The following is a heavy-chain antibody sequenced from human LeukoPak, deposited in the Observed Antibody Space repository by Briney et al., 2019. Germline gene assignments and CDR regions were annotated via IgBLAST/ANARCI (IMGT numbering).Heavy chain of an antibody. D-gene: IGHD4-11*01. V-gene: IGHV1-46*01. CDR1: GSSFINYY. CDR3: ARAFNSIQPLDY. J-gene: IGHJ4*02. Sequence: ASVKVSCKSSGSSFINYYIYWVRQAPGHGLESMGYIHPDGGSTNYAQKFQGRVTMTSDMSTNTVYMELRSLRSEDTAMYYCARAFNSIQPLDYWGQGTLVTVSS. CDR2: IHPDGGST.